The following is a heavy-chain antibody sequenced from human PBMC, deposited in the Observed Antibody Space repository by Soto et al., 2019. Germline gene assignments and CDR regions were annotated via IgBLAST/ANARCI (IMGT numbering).Heavy chain of an antibody. CDR1: GFTFSDYH. D-gene: IGHD4-4*01. J-gene: IGHJ6*02. V-gene: IGHV3-11*01. CDR3: ARGDTVTGGYGMDV. CDR2: ISSSGSTI. Sequence: QVQLVESGGDLVKPGGSLRVSCAASGFTFSDYHMRWIRQAPGKGLEWVSYISSSGSTIYYADSVKGRFTITRDNAKNSLYLQMNSLSAEDTAVYYCARGDTVTGGYGMDVWGQGTTVTVSS.